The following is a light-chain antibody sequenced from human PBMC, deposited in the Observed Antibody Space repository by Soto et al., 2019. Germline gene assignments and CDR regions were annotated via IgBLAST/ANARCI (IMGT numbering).Light chain of an antibody. V-gene: IGKV1-5*03. CDR2: KAS. CDR1: QSISYW. CDR3: LQYSIYPVT. J-gene: IGKJ4*01. Sequence: IQMTQSPSTLSASVGDRVTITCRASQSISYWLAWYQQKPGKVPEVLIYKASSLGSGVPPRFSGSGFGTEFTLTVSSLQPDDFATYYCLQYSIYPVTFGGGTRVEIK.